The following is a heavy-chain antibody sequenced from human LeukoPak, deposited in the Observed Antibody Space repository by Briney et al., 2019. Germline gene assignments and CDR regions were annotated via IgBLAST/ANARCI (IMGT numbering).Heavy chain of an antibody. CDR3: ARGSVGDFWSGYNEMDV. Sequence: SETLSLTCTVSGGSISSYYWSWIRQPPGKGLEWIGNIFYSGSTYYSPSLKSRVTISLDTSRNQFSLKLNSVTAADTAVYYCARGSVGDFWSGYNEMDVWGKGTTVTVSS. J-gene: IGHJ6*04. V-gene: IGHV4-59*12. D-gene: IGHD3-3*01. CDR2: IFYSGST. CDR1: GGSISSYY.